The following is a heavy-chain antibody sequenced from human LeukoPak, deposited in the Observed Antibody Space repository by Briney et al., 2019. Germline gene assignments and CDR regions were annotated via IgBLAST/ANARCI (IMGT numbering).Heavy chain of an antibody. Sequence: ASVKVSCKASGYTFTSYGISWVRQAPGQGLEWMGWISAYNGNTNYAQKLQGRVTMTTDTSTSTAYMELRSLRSDDTAVYYWARFKYSSSWYRTNWFDPWGQGTLVTVSS. V-gene: IGHV1-18*01. CDR2: ISAYNGNT. J-gene: IGHJ5*02. D-gene: IGHD6-13*01. CDR3: ARFKYSSSWYRTNWFDP. CDR1: GYTFTSYG.